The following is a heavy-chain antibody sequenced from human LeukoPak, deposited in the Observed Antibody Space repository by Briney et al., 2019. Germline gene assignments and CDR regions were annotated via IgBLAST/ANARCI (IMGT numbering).Heavy chain of an antibody. Sequence: ASVKVSCKASGYTFTSYGISWVRQAPGQGLEWMGWISAYNGNTNYAQKLQGRATMTTDTSTSTAYMGLRSLRSDDTAVYYCARLGWSGNWFDPWGQGTLVTVSS. V-gene: IGHV1-18*01. CDR2: ISAYNGNT. D-gene: IGHD3-3*01. CDR3: ARLGWSGNWFDP. J-gene: IGHJ5*02. CDR1: GYTFTSYG.